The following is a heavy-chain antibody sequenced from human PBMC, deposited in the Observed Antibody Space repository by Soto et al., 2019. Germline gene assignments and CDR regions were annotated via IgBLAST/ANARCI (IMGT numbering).Heavy chain of an antibody. Sequence: QMRLVQSGAEVKNSGSSVKVSCKASGGTSSNFVITWVRQVPGQGLEWLGGILPMFGAGKYAQKFQDRLTITADRATNTASMELGSLRSEDTAVYYCARPKRSGYDRGDSYYHTMDVWGHGTTVTVS. J-gene: IGHJ6*02. CDR3: ARPKRSGYDRGDSYYHTMDV. V-gene: IGHV1-69*06. CDR2: ILPMFGAG. CDR1: GGTSSNFV. D-gene: IGHD3-3*01.